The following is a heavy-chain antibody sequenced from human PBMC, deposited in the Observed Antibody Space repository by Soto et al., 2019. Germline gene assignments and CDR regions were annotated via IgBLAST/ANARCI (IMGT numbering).Heavy chain of an antibody. Sequence: SETLSLTCTVSGGSISSYYWSWIRQPPGKGLEWIGYTYYSGSTNYNPSLKSRVTISVDTSKNQISLKLRSVTAADTAVYYCARVLFGRGNWFDPWGQGTLVTVS. V-gene: IGHV4-59*01. CDR2: TYYSGST. J-gene: IGHJ5*02. D-gene: IGHD3-3*01. CDR3: ARVLFGRGNWFDP. CDR1: GGSISSYY.